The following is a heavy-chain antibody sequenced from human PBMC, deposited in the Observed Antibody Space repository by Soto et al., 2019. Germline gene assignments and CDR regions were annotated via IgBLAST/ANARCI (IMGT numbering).Heavy chain of an antibody. J-gene: IGHJ6*02. CDR3: ARAVGESPYYYDSSGPYYYGMDV. D-gene: IGHD3-22*01. V-gene: IGHV4-30-4*01. CDR1: GGSISSGDYY. CDR2: IYYSGST. Sequence: ASETLSLTCTVSGGSISSGDYYWSWIRQPPGKGLEWIGYIYYSGSTYYNPSLKSRVTISVDTSKNQFSLKLSSVTAADTAVYYCARAVGESPYYYDSSGPYYYGMDVWGQGTTVTVSS.